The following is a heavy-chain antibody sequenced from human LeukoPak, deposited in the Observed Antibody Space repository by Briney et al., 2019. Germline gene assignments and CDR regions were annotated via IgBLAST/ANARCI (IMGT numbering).Heavy chain of an antibody. J-gene: IGHJ5*02. CDR3: ARDAADSNFLNWFDP. V-gene: IGHV3-48*03. Sequence: GGSLRLSCAASGFSFRSYEMNWVRQAPGKGLEWVSYVSSGAGTIYYADSVKGRFTISRDGAKNSVYLQMNNLRVEDTAVYYCARDAADSNFLNWFDPWGQGTLVIVSS. CDR2: VSSGAGTI. CDR1: GFSFRSYE. D-gene: IGHD4-11*01.